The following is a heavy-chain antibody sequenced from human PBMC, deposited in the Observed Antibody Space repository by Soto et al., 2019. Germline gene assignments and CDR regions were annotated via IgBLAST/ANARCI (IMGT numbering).Heavy chain of an antibody. D-gene: IGHD3-3*02. Sequence: EVQLLDSGGNLVQPGGSLRLSCAGSGFTFTTSAMTWVRQAPGKGLEWGSSISASGETTYYADPAKARFSISRDNSKNTLYRQMNGLRVGDTALYFCVKDLHPFAYWGQGTLVTVSS. CDR1: GFTFTTSA. J-gene: IGHJ4*02. CDR2: ISASGETT. CDR3: VKDLHPFAY. V-gene: IGHV3-23*01.